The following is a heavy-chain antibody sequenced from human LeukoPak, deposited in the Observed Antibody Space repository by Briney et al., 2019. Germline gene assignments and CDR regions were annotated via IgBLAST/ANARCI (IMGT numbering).Heavy chain of an antibody. V-gene: IGHV3-74*01. CDR2: VKYDGSTT. J-gene: IGHJ4*02. Sequence: GGSLRLSCAASGFTFSAYWMHWVRQAPGKGLVWVSRVKYDGSTTTYADSVKGRFTISRDNSKNTLYLQMNSLRAEDTAVYYCAKDDVVAGTDFDYWGQGTLVTVSS. CDR3: AKDDVVAGTDFDY. D-gene: IGHD6-19*01. CDR1: GFTFSAYW.